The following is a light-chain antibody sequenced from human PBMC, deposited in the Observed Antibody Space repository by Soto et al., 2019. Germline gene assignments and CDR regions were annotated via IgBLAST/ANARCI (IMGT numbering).Light chain of an antibody. Sequence: PVLTQSPSASASLGASVKLTCTLSSGHTTYAIAWHQQQPEKGPRYLMKLNSDGSHSKGDGIPDRFSGSSSGAERYLTISSLQSEDEADYYCQTWGTGIHGNWVFGGGTQLTVL. J-gene: IGLJ3*02. V-gene: IGLV4-69*01. CDR2: LNSDGSH. CDR1: SGHTTYA. CDR3: QTWGTGIHGNWV.